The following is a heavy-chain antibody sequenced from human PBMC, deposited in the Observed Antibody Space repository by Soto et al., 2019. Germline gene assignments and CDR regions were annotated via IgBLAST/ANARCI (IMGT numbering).Heavy chain of an antibody. CDR3: SKNRMLVLYHVFDS. V-gene: IGHV3-23*01. D-gene: IGHD3-10*01. Sequence: QPGGSLRLSCAASGFTFSSYDMSWVRQAPGKGLEWVSAINAGGGSTYYADSVKGRFTISRDNSKNTLYLQMNSLRPEDTAVYYCSKNRMLVLYHVFDSWGQGTLVTVSS. CDR1: GFTFSSYD. CDR2: INAGGGST. J-gene: IGHJ4*01.